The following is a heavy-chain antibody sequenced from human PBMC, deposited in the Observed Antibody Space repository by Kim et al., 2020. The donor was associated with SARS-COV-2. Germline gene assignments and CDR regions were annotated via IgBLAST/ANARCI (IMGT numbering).Heavy chain of an antibody. CDR3: TTDPGGIVVVNDP. CDR1: GFTFSNAW. Sequence: GGSLRLSCAASGFTFSNAWMTWVRQAPGKGLEWVGRIKSKADGGAADYAAPVKGRFSVSRDDSKKTLYLQMHSLKTEDTAVYYCTTDPGGIVVVNDPGGQGTLVTVSS. V-gene: IGHV3-15*01. J-gene: IGHJ4*02. CDR2: IKSKADGGAA. D-gene: IGHD2-21*01.